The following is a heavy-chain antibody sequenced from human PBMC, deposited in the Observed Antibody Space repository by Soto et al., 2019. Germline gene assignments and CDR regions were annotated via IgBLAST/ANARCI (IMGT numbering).Heavy chain of an antibody. CDR3: ARDRPGREYYYDSSGYSPDY. V-gene: IGHV3-33*01. D-gene: IGHD3-22*01. Sequence: PGGSLRLSCAASGFTFNSYGMHWVRQAPGKGLEWVAVIWYDGSNKYYADSVKGRFTISRDNSKNTLYLQMNSLRAEDTAVYYCARDRPGREYYYDSSGYSPDYWGQGTLVTVS. CDR1: GFTFNSYG. J-gene: IGHJ4*02. CDR2: IWYDGSNK.